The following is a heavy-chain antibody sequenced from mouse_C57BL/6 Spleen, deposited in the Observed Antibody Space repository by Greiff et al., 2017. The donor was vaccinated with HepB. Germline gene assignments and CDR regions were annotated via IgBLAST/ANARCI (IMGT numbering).Heavy chain of an antibody. Sequence: VQLQQPGAELVKPGASVKMSCKASGYTFTSYWITWVKQRPGQGLEWIGDIYPGSGSTNYNEKFKSKATLTVDTSSSTAYMQLSSLTSEDSAVYYCAREGYYYGSSLDFDVWGTGTTVTVSS. CDR2: IYPGSGST. CDR3: AREGYYYGSSLDFDV. CDR1: GYTFTSYW. J-gene: IGHJ1*03. V-gene: IGHV1-55*01. D-gene: IGHD1-1*01.